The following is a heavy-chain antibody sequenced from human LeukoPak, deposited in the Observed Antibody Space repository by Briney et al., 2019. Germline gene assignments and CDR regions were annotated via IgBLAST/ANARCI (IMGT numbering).Heavy chain of an antibody. J-gene: IGHJ3*02. D-gene: IGHD3-3*01. V-gene: IGHV1-24*01. CDR3: ATVESTDDFWSGWDDAFDI. CDR2: FDPEDGET. Sequence: ASVKVSCKVSGYTLTELSMHWVRQAPGKGLEWMGDFDPEDGETIYAQKFQGRVTMTEDTSTDTAYMELSSLRSEDTAVYYCATVESTDDFWSGWDDAFDIWGQGTMVTVSS. CDR1: GYTLTELS.